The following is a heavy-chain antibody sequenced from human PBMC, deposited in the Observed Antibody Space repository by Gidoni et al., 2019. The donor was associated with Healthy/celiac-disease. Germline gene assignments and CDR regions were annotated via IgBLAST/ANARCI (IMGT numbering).Heavy chain of an antibody. V-gene: IGHV5-10-1*01. CDR1: GDSFTSYC. CDR3: ARLQLYYYDSREAFDI. J-gene: IGHJ3*02. D-gene: IGHD3-22*01. CDR2: IDPSDSYP. Sequence: EVQLVQSGAEVKKPGESLRISCKGSGDSFTSYCISWVRQMPGKGLEWMGRIDPSDSYPNYSPSFQGHFTISADKSISTAYLQWSSLKASDTAMYYCARLQLYYYDSREAFDIWGQGTMVTVSS.